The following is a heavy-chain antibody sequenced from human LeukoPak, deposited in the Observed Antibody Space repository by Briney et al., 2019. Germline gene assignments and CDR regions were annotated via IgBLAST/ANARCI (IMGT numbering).Heavy chain of an antibody. CDR2: LYSGGST. J-gene: IGHJ5*01. CDR1: GFTVSSNY. V-gene: IGHV3-53*01. D-gene: IGHD3-16*01. CDR3: ARGVDVWDS. Sequence: GGSLRVSCAASGFTVSSNYMNWVRQAPGKGLEWVSILYSGGSTYYADSVKGRFTISRDNAQNSLYLQMNSLRAEDTAVFYCARGVDVWDSWGQGTLVTVSS.